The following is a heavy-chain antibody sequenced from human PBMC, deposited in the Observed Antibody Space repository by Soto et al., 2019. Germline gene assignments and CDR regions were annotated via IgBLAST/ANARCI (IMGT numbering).Heavy chain of an antibody. V-gene: IGHV1-18*01. CDR1: GYSFSTYN. CDR3: ARTSVVNSLDY. D-gene: IGHD4-17*01. CDR2: ISNYNGNT. Sequence: GPKVKKPGASVKVSCKASGYSFSTYNISWVRQAPGQGLEWMGRISNYNGNTDYAQKFEGRLVMTTETSTTTAYMELTSLTSDDAAVYYCARTSVVNSLDYWGQGTLVSVSS. J-gene: IGHJ4*02.